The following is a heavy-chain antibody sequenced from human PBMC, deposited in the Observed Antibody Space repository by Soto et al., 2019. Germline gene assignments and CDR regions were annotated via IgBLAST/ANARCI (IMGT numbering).Heavy chain of an antibody. CDR1: GYSFTSYA. Sequence: QVQLVQAGAEVKKPGASVKVSCKASGYSFTSYAIHWVRQAPGQRLEWMGWINTGNGKTQYSQKFQGRVTVTRDTXASTAYMERSSLRAEDTAVYYCARQLTGTTIPFDYWGQGTLVTVSS. D-gene: IGHD1-20*01. V-gene: IGHV1-3*04. CDR3: ARQLTGTTIPFDY. J-gene: IGHJ4*02. CDR2: INTGNGKT.